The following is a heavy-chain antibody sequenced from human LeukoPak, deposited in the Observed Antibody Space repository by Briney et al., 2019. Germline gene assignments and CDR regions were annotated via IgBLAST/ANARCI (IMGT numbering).Heavy chain of an antibody. Sequence: GASVKVSCKASGYTFTDYQIHWVRQAPGQGLEWMGWINPNTGATNYAQEFQGRVTMTRDTSIGTAYMEVSRLRSDGTAVYYCARDYLGAGTYSRAFWGQGTLVTVSS. CDR2: INPNTGAT. CDR1: GYTFTDYQ. D-gene: IGHD3-10*01. CDR3: ARDYLGAGTYSRAF. V-gene: IGHV1-2*02. J-gene: IGHJ4*02.